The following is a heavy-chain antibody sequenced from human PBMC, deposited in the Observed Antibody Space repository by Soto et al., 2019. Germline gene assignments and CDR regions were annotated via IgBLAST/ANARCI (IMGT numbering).Heavy chain of an antibody. D-gene: IGHD3-3*01. Sequence: QVQLVQSGAEVKKPGSSAKVSCKDSEGTFSSYTISWVRQAPGRGLEWMGRIIPILGIANYAQKFQGRVTITADKSTSTAYMELSSLRSADTAVYYCASEVVTIPLPADWGQGTLVTVSS. J-gene: IGHJ1*01. V-gene: IGHV1-69*02. CDR1: EGTFSSYT. CDR3: ASEVVTIPLPAD. CDR2: IIPILGIA.